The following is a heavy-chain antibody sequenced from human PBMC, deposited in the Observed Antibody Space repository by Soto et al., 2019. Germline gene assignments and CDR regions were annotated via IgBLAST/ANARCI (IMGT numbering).Heavy chain of an antibody. Sequence: QVQLVQSGAEVKKPGSSVKVSCKASGGTFSSYAISWVRQAPGQGLEWMGGIIPIFGTANYAQKFQGRVRIPADESTSTAYMELSSLRSEDTAVYYCARAYNSLWFGERGDHDAFDIWGQGTMVTVSS. CDR2: IIPIFGTA. D-gene: IGHD3-10*01. V-gene: IGHV1-69*12. J-gene: IGHJ3*02. CDR3: ARAYNSLWFGERGDHDAFDI. CDR1: GGTFSSYA.